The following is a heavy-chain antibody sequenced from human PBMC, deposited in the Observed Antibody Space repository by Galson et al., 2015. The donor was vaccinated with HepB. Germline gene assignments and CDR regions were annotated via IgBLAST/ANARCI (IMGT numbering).Heavy chain of an antibody. CDR1: GFTFSSHW. J-gene: IGHJ3*01. D-gene: IGHD2-2*01. CDR3: ARGSWDIVVVSAAGDAFDV. Sequence: SLRLSCAASGFTFSSHWMSWVRQAPGKGLEWVANIKYDGSDKNYVDSVKGRFTISRDNAKNSLYLQMNSLRVEDTAVYYCARGSWDIVVVSAAGDAFDVCFQRTMVTVSS. CDR2: IKYDGSDK. V-gene: IGHV3-7*01.